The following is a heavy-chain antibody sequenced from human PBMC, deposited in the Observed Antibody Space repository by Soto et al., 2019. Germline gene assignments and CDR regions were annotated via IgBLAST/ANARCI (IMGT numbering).Heavy chain of an antibody. CDR1: GYIFTTKY. V-gene: IGHV1-46*01. CDR3: ARKVCINGACYSFFDY. J-gene: IGHJ4*02. Sequence: ASVKVSCKASGYIFTTKYMHWVRQAPGQGLEWMGVINPSRGTTTYAQKFQGRVTMTRDTSTSTVYLELSSLKFEDTAVYYCARKVCINGACYSFFDYWGQGTMVTVS. D-gene: IGHD2-8*01. CDR2: INPSRGTT.